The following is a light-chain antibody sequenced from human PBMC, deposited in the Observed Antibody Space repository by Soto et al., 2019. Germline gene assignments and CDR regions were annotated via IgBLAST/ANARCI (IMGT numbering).Light chain of an antibody. V-gene: IGKV3-20*01. CDR2: AAS. J-gene: IGKJ1*01. CDR3: QQYGYSSWT. CDR1: QSVSSNY. Sequence: EILLTQAPATLSLSEGERATLSCRASQSVSSNYLAWHQQKPGQAPRILIFAASSRATGIPDRFSGSGSGTDFTLTISRLEPGDFAVYYCQQYGYSSWTFGQGTKVDIK.